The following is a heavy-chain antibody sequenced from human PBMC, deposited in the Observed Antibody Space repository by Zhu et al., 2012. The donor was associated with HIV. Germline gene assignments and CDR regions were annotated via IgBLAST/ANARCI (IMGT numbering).Heavy chain of an antibody. J-gene: IGHJ4*02. CDR3: ARHELWSSGYQPNFDY. V-gene: IGHV4-38-2*01. D-gene: IGHD3-22*01. CDR1: GYSISSGYY. Sequence: QVQLQESGPGLVKPSETLSLTCAVSGYSISSGYYWGWIRQPPGKGLEWIGSIYHSGSTYYNPSLKSRVTISVDTSKNQFSLKLSSVTAADTAVYYCARHELWSSGYQPNFDYWGQGTLVTVSS. CDR2: IYHSGST.